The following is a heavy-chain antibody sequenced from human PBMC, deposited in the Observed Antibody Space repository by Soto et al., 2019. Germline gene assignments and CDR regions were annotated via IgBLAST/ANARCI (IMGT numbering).Heavy chain of an antibody. CDR3: ARGQFTAFDI. CDR1: GNILSSNSVA. CDR2: TYYRSKWYN. V-gene: IGHV6-1*01. J-gene: IGHJ3*02. Sequence: SQTLSLTCAFSGNILSSNSVAWNWIRQSPSRGLEWLGRTYYRSKWYNDYAVSVKGRITVNPDTSKNQFSLQLNSVTPEDTAVNFCARGQFTAFDIWGQGTVVTVSS. D-gene: IGHD6-19*01.